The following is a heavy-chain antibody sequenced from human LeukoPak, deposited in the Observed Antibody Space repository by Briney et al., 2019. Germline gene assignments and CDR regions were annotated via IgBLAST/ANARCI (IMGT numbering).Heavy chain of an antibody. D-gene: IGHD1-1*01. CDR1: GGSISSSSYY. V-gene: IGHV4-61*05. J-gene: IGHJ3*02. Sequence: SETLSLTCTVSGGSISSSSYYWGWIRQPPGKGLEWIGYIYYSGSTNYNPSLKSRVTISVDTSKNQFSLKLSSVTAADTAVYYCARARGGWNLWADAFDIWGQGTMVTVSS. CDR3: ARARGGWNLWADAFDI. CDR2: IYYSGST.